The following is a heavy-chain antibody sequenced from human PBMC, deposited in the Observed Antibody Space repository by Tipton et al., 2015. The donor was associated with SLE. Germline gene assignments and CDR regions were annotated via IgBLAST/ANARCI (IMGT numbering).Heavy chain of an antibody. D-gene: IGHD5-12*01. CDR3: ARLSGSGYDLDY. J-gene: IGHJ4*02. Sequence: TLSLTCAVYGGSFSGYYWSWIRQPPGKGLEWIGSIYDSGTTYYKPSLKSRVTISVDTSKNQFSLKLSSVTAADTAVYYCARLSGSGYDLDYWGQGTLVTVSS. CDR2: IYDSGTT. V-gene: IGHV4-34*01. CDR1: GGSFSGYY.